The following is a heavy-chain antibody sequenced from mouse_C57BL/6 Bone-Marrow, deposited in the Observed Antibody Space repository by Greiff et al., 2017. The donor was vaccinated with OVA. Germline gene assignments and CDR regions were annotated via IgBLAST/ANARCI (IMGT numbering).Heavy chain of an antibody. D-gene: IGHD1-1*01. CDR3: ARRGSSYAFFAY. Sequence: EVKLMESGGDLVKPGGSLKLSCAASGFTFSSYGMSWVRQTPDKRLEWVATISSGGSYTYYPDSAKGRFTISRDNAKNTLYLQMSSLKSEDTAMYYCARRGSSYAFFAYWGQGTLVTVSA. V-gene: IGHV5-6*02. J-gene: IGHJ3*01. CDR1: GFTFSSYG. CDR2: ISSGGSYT.